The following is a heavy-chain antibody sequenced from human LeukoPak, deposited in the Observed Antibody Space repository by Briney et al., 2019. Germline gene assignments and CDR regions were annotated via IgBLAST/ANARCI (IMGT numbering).Heavy chain of an antibody. D-gene: IGHD4-17*01. Sequence: ASVKVSCKASGYTFTSYYMHWVRQAPGQGLEWMGIINPSGGGTSYAQKFQGRVTMTRDMSTSTVYMELSSPRTEDTAVYYCARDADGGDYGDYVGWFDPWGQGTLVTVSS. CDR2: INPSGGGT. V-gene: IGHV1-46*01. CDR1: GYTFTSYY. J-gene: IGHJ5*02. CDR3: ARDADGGDYGDYVGWFDP.